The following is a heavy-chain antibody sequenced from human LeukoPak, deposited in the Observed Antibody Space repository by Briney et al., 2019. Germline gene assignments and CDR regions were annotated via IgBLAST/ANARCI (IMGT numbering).Heavy chain of an antibody. Sequence: PGGSLRLSCAASGFTFGTYWMIWVRQPPGRGLEWVANINQGGSDSRYVDSVKGRFSISRDNAKNSLYLQMNSLRVEDTAVYYCARGIVASPAAPYSWFDPGGQGTLVTVSS. CDR3: ARGIVASPAAPYSWFDP. V-gene: IGHV3-7*03. CDR2: INQGGSDS. J-gene: IGHJ5*02. D-gene: IGHD2-2*01. CDR1: GFTFGTYW.